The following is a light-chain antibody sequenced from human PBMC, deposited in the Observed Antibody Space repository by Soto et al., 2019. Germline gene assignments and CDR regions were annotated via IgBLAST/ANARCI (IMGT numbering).Light chain of an antibody. CDR3: SSYTNSGV. Sequence: QSALTQPASVSGSPGQSITISCTGTSRDFSDHNHVPWYQHHPGKAPKLIIYEVSNRPSGVSNRFSGSQSGNTASLTISGLQAEDEADYYCSSYTNSGVFGTGTKVTVL. J-gene: IGLJ1*01. CDR1: SRDFSDHNH. CDR2: EVS. V-gene: IGLV2-14*01.